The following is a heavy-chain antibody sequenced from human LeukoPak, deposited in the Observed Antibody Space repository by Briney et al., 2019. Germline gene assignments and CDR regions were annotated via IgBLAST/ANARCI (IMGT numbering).Heavy chain of an antibody. CDR1: GYTFTGYF. V-gene: IGHV1-2*02. CDR3: ATGLGSGSYYGS. D-gene: IGHD3-10*01. Sequence: ASVKVSCKASGYTFTGYFMHLVRQAPGQGLEWMGWINPNSGGTKYAQKFQGRVTMTRDMSISTAYVELTSLRSDDTAVYYCATGLGSGSYYGSWGQGTLVTVSS. CDR2: INPNSGGT. J-gene: IGHJ5*02.